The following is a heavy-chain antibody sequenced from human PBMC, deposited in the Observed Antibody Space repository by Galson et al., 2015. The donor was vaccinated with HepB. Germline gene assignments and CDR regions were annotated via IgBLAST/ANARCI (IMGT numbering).Heavy chain of an antibody. J-gene: IGHJ6*03. Sequence: SLRLSCAASGFTVSSNYVSWVRQVPGKGLEWVAVIHSGGVTYYADSVKGRFTISRDNSKNTLYLQMNSLRAEDTAVYYCARERSYYYYYMDVWGKGTTVTVSS. CDR1: GFTVSSNY. CDR3: ARERSYYYYYMDV. CDR2: IHSGGVT. D-gene: IGHD3-16*01. V-gene: IGHV3-53*01.